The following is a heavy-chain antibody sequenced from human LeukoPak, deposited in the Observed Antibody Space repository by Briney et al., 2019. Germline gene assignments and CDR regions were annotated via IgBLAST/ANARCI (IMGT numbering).Heavy chain of an antibody. Sequence: PSETLSLTCTVSGGSISSGSYYWSWIRQPAGKGLEWIGRIYTSGSTYYNPSLKSRVTISVATSKNQFSLKLSSVTAADTAVYYCARARPKTIFGVHMDVWGKGTTVTVSS. CDR1: GGSISSGSYY. CDR3: ARARPKTIFGVHMDV. D-gene: IGHD3-3*01. V-gene: IGHV4-61*02. J-gene: IGHJ6*03. CDR2: IYTSGST.